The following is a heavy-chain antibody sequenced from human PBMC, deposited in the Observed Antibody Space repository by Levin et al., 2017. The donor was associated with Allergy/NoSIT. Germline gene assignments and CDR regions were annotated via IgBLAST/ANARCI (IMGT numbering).Heavy chain of an antibody. CDR1: GFTFSTYS. CDR2: ISSNSDTT. V-gene: IGHV3-48*02. Sequence: PGGSLRLSCAASGFTFSTYSMNWVRQAPGKGLEWVSYISSNSDTTYYADSVKGRFTISRDNAKNSLFLQMNSLRDEDTAVYYCARDCAQNEHSGGSCYPDYWGQGTLVTVSS. J-gene: IGHJ4*02. D-gene: IGHD2-15*01. CDR3: ARDCAQNEHSGGSCYPDY.